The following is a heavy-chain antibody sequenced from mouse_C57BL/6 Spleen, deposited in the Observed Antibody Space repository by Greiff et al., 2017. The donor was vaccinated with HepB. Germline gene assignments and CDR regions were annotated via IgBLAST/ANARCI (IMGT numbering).Heavy chain of an antibody. CDR3: ARGGYDSNYLYYFDY. CDR1: GFTFSDYY. V-gene: IGHV5-16*01. CDR2: INYDGSST. D-gene: IGHD2-5*01. Sequence: EVKLVESEGGLVQPGSSMKLSCTASGFTFSDYYMAWVRQVPEKGLEWVANINYDGSSTYYLDSLKSRFIISRDNAKNILYLQMSSLKSEDTATYYCARGGYDSNYLYYFDYWGQGTTLTVSS. J-gene: IGHJ2*01.